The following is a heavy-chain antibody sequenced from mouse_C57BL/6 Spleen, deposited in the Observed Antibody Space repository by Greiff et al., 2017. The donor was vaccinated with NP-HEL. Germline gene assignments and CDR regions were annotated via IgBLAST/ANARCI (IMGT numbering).Heavy chain of an antibody. J-gene: IGHJ2*01. V-gene: IGHV1-64*01. CDR3: ARGSKDFDY. D-gene: IGHD1-1*02. CDR2: IHPNSGST. CDR1: GYTFTSYW. Sequence: QVQLKQPGAELVKPGASVKLSCKASGYTFTSYWMHWVKQRPGQGLEWIGMIHPNSGSTNYNEKFKSKATLTVDKSSSTAYMQLSSLTSEDSAVYYCARGSKDFDYWGQGTTLTVSS.